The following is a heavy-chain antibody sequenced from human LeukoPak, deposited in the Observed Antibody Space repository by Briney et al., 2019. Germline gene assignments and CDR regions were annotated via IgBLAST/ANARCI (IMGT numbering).Heavy chain of an antibody. CDR2: IRSKANSYAT. V-gene: IGHV3-73*01. CDR1: GFTFSGSA. D-gene: IGHD6-6*01. Sequence: GGSLRLSCAASGFTFSGSAMHWVRQASGKGLEWVGRIRSKANSYATAYAASVKGRFIISRDDSKNTAYLQMNSLKTEDTAAYYCTSINSSSDYWGQGTLVTVSS. CDR3: TSINSSSDY. J-gene: IGHJ4*02.